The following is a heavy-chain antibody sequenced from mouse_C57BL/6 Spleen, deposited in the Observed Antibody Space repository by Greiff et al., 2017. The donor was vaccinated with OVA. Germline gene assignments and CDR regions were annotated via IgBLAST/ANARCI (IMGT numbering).Heavy chain of an antibody. V-gene: IGHV1-69*01. CDR1: GYTFTSYW. J-gene: IGHJ3*01. Sequence: QVHLQPPGAELVMPGASVKLSCKASGYTFTSYWMHWVKQRPGHGLEWIGALDPSDSYTNYNQKFKGKSTLTVDKSASTAYMQLSSLTSEDSAVDYCARGALAGFAYWGKGTLVTVSA. CDR3: ARGALAGFAY. CDR2: LDPSDSYT.